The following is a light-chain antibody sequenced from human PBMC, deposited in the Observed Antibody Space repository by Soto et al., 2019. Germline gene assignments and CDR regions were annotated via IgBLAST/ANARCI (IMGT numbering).Light chain of an antibody. J-gene: IGKJ5*01. CDR3: HPRA. CDR1: QSISSW. V-gene: IGKV1-5*03. Sequence: IQMTQSPSTLSASVGDRVTITCRASQSISSWLAWYQQKPGKAPKLLIYKASTLKSGVPSRFSGSGYGTEFTLTISSLQPDDFATYFCHPRAFGQGTRLEIK. CDR2: KAS.